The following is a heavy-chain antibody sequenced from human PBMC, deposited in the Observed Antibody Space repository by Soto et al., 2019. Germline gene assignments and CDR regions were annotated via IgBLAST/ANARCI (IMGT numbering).Heavy chain of an antibody. Sequence: SATLSITCAVSGGSISSSTWWSWVRQPPGKGLEWIGDIYHGGSTHYNPSLKSRVTISVDKSKNQFSLKLSSVTAADTAVYYCARSRGYYDTSGYYYYWGQGTLVTVSS. V-gene: IGHV4-4*02. CDR2: IYHGGST. CDR1: GGSISSSTW. CDR3: ARSRGYYDTSGYYYY. D-gene: IGHD3-22*01. J-gene: IGHJ4*02.